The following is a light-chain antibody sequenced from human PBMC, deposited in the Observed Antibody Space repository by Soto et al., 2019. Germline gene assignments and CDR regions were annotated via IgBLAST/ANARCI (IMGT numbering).Light chain of an antibody. CDR2: GAF. J-gene: IGKJ5*01. CDR1: QGINNY. Sequence: DIQMTQSPSAMSASVGDRVTITCRASQGINNYLAWFQQKPGKVPKRLIYGAFSLQSGVPSRFSGSGSGTEFTLTVDSLQPEDFATYYCQQSYISPVTFGQGTRLEIK. CDR3: QQSYISPVT. V-gene: IGKV1-17*03.